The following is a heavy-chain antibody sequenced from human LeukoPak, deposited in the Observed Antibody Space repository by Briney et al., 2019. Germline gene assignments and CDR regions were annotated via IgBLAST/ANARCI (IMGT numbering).Heavy chain of an antibody. D-gene: IGHD3-3*01. CDR2: VWYDGSNK. Sequence: VGSLRLSCAASGFTFSRYGMHCVCHAPRKGQEWVWVVWYDGSNKYYTDSVKGRFTISRDNSKNTQYLQKYSSRAEETPVSYFAKDPGLLELYNWFDPWGQGTLVTVSS. CDR1: GFTFSRYG. V-gene: IGHV3-30*02. CDR3: AKDPGLLELYNWFDP. J-gene: IGHJ5*02.